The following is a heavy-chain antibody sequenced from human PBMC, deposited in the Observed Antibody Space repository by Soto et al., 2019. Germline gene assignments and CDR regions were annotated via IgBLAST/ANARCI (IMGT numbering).Heavy chain of an antibody. D-gene: IGHD3-10*01. CDR3: ARDGLLWFGDFYSPPTYYYYYGMDV. Sequence: QVQLQESGPGLVKPSQTLSLTCTVSGGSISSGDYYWSWIRQPPGKGLEWIGYIYYSGSTYYNPSLKSRVTISVDTSKNQFSLKLSSVTAADTAVYYCARDGLLWFGDFYSPPTYYYYYGMDVWGQGTTVTVSS. CDR1: GGSISSGDYY. V-gene: IGHV4-30-4*01. CDR2: IYYSGST. J-gene: IGHJ6*02.